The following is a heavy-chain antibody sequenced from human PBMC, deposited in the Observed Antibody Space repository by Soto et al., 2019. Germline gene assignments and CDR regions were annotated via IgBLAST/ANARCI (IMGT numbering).Heavy chain of an antibody. CDR1: GFTFSSYA. CDR2: ISGSGGST. Sequence: GGSLRLSCAASGFTFSSYAMSWVRQAPGKGLEWVSAISGSGGSTYYADSVKGRFTISRDNSKNTLYLQMNSLRAEDTAVYYCAKDEGRYFYGDLLEYYFDYWGQGTLVTVSS. V-gene: IGHV3-23*01. CDR3: AKDEGRYFYGDLLEYYFDY. J-gene: IGHJ4*02. D-gene: IGHD4-17*01.